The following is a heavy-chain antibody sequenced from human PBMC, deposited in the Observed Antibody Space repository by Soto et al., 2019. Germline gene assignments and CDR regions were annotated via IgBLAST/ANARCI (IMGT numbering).Heavy chain of an antibody. D-gene: IGHD2-8*01. V-gene: IGHV4-31*03. CDR3: ARWGGLCPDAVCADTFDP. CDR1: GGSIRSAGHY. J-gene: IGHJ5*02. CDR2: INDSGST. Sequence: PSETLSLTCTVSGGSIRSAGHYWIWIRQHPGKGLEWIGYINDSGSTFYNPSLRSRLNISVDTSENQFSLRLTSVTDADTAVYLCARWGGLCPDAVCADTFDPWGQGTLVTVSS.